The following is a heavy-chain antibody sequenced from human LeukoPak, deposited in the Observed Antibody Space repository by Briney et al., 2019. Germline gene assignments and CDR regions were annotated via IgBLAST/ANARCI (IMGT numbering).Heavy chain of an antibody. CDR3: ARTDSSSWYGLPSY. CDR1: GYTFTGYY. CDR2: INPNSGGT. V-gene: IGHV1-2*02. J-gene: IGHJ4*02. Sequence: ASVKVSCKASGYTFTGYYMHWVREAPGQGLEWMGWINPNSGGTNYAQKFQGRVTMTRDTSISTAYMELSRLRSDDTAVYYCARTDSSSWYGLPSYWGQGTLVTVSS. D-gene: IGHD6-13*01.